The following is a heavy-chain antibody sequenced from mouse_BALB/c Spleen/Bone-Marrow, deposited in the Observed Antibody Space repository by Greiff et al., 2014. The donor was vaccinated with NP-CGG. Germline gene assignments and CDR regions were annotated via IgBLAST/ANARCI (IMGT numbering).Heavy chain of an antibody. CDR2: IWSGGST. Sequence: VQLKESGHGLVQPSQSLSITCTVSGFSLTSYGVYWVRQSPGKGLEWLGVIWSGGSTDYNAAFISRLSISKDNSKSQVFFKMNSLQSNDTAIYYCARNRDWDGAMDYWGQGTSVTVSS. D-gene: IGHD4-1*01. CDR1: GFSLTSYG. J-gene: IGHJ4*01. CDR3: ARNRDWDGAMDY. V-gene: IGHV2-2*03.